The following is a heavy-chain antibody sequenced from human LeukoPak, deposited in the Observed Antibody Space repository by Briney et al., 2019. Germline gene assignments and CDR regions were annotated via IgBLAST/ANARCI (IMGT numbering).Heavy chain of an antibody. CDR3: AKDRLLEGRGII. D-gene: IGHD3-10*01. V-gene: IGHV3-23*01. J-gene: IGHJ4*02. Sequence: PGGSLRLSCAASGFTFSSYAMSWVRQAPGKGLEWVSAISGGGSTTYYADSVKGRFTISRDNSKNTLYLQMNSLRAEDTAIYYCAKDRLLEGRGIIWGQGTLVTVSS. CDR2: ISGGGSTT. CDR1: GFTFSSYA.